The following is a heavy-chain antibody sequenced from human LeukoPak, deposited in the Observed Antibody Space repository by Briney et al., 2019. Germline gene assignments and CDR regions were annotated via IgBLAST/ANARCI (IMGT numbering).Heavy chain of an antibody. CDR2: IWYDGSNK. V-gene: IGHV3-33*01. D-gene: IGHD5-12*01. J-gene: IGHJ4*02. CDR1: GFTFSSYG. Sequence: GGSLRLSCAASGFTFSSYGMHWVRQAPGKGLEWVAVIWYDGSNKYYADSVKSRFTISRDNSKNTLYLQMNSLRAEDTAVYYCARGHSGYDPEYYFDYWGQGTLVTVSS. CDR3: ARGHSGYDPEYYFDY.